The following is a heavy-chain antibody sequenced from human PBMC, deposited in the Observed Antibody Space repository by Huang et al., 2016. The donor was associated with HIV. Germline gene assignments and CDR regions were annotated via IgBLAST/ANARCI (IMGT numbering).Heavy chain of an antibody. CDR2: ISYDDGSTT. CDR1: GFTFSNYP. V-gene: IGHV3-30-3*01. Sequence: QVQLVESGGGVVQPGGSLRLACAASGFTFSNYPMHWVRQAPGKGREWVAGISYDDGSTTYFADSVKGRFTISRDNSKNTVYLQMSSLRADDTAVFYCARDVLRGLGYFDVWGRGTLVTVSS. D-gene: IGHD4-17*01. J-gene: IGHJ2*01. CDR3: ARDVLRGLGYFDV.